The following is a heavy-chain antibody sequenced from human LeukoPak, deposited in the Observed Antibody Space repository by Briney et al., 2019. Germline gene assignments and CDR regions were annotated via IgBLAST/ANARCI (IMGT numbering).Heavy chain of an antibody. CDR1: GYIFDIYA. CDR3: ARDYSLTLGTTTYFQH. J-gene: IGHJ1*01. D-gene: IGHD1-1*01. CDR2: INTNTGNP. V-gene: IGHV7-4-1*02. Sequence: ASVKVSCMASGYIFDIYAMIWVRQAPGQGLELMGWINTNTGNPTYAQGFTGRFVFSLDTSVSTPYLQISSLKAEDTAVYYCARDYSLTLGTTTYFQHWGQGTLVTVSS.